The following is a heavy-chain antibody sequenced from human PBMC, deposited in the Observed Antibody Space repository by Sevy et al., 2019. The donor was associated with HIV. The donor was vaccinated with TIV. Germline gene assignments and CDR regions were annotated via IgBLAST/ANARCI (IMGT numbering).Heavy chain of an antibody. V-gene: IGHV3-21*01. J-gene: IGHJ4*02. D-gene: IGHD3-22*01. CDR2: ISSSSRYI. CDR1: GFTLSSYS. Sequence: GGSLRLSCAASGFTLSSYSMNWVRQAPGKGLEWVASISSSSRYIDYAESVKGRFTISRDNARNSLHLQMNSLRAEDTALYYCVCDFKVIYNYDSRGYFLFDSWGQGTLVTVSS. CDR3: VCDFKVIYNYDSRGYFLFDS.